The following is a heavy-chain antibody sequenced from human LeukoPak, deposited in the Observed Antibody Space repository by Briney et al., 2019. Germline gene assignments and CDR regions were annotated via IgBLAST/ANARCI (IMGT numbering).Heavy chain of an antibody. V-gene: IGHV4-4*02. CDR2: IYHSGST. J-gene: IGHJ4*02. Sequence: SGTLSLTCAVSGGSISSNNWWSWVRQPPGKGLEWIGEIYHSGSTNYNPSLKSRVNISVDKSKNQFSLKLSSVTAADTAVYYCASQKKSSSSSLDYWGQGTLVTVSS. D-gene: IGHD6-6*01. CDR1: GGSISSNNW. CDR3: ASQKKSSSSSLDY.